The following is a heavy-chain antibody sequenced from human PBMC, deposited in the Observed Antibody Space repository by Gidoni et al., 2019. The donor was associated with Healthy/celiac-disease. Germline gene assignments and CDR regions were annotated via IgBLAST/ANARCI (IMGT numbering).Heavy chain of an antibody. CDR3: ARILGSVPAVADY. CDR1: ASTYSHYY. D-gene: IGHD2-2*01. CDR2: ISSRDSTI. Sequence: QVKLVEYGGGLVKHGGSLRLSCPAAASTYSHYYMSWIRQAPGKGLDWVSYISSRDSTIYYADSVKGRFTISRDNAKNSLYLQLNSLRAEGTAVYYCARILGSVPAVADYWGQGTLVTVSS. J-gene: IGHJ4*02. V-gene: IGHV3-11*01.